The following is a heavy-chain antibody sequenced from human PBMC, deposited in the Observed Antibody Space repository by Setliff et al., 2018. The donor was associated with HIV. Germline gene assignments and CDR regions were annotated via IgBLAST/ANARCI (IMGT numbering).Heavy chain of an antibody. V-gene: IGHV1-2*06. CDR2: INPTSGDT. CDR1: GYTLTGYY. CDR3: ARDVGRDGYCFDH. J-gene: IGHJ4*02. Sequence: ASVKVSCKASGYTLTGYYMNWVRQAPGQGLEWMGRINPTSGDTNYAQKFQGRVTMTRDTSISTAYMELSRLKSDDAAVYYCARDVGRDGYCFDHWGQGTLVTVSS. D-gene: IGHD5-12*01.